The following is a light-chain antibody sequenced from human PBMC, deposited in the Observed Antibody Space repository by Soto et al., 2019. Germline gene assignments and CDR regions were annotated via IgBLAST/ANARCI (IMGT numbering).Light chain of an antibody. CDR3: QQSFTSPLT. J-gene: IGKJ4*01. V-gene: IGKV1-39*01. CDR2: GAS. CDR1: QTINTY. Sequence: DIQMTQSPSSLSASVGDRVTITCRASQTINTYLNWYLQKPGKAPKLLIYGASSLQSGVPSRFSGSGSGTDFTLTINSLQREDFAPFYCQQSFTSPLTFGGGTKVEIK.